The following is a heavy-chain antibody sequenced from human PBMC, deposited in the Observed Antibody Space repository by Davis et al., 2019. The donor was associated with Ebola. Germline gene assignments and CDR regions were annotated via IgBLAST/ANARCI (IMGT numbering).Heavy chain of an antibody. D-gene: IGHD6-13*01. V-gene: IGHV4-39*01. CDR2: IYYSGST. CDR1: GGSISSSSYY. J-gene: IGHJ4*02. Sequence: MPGGSLRLSCTVSGGSISSSSYYWGWIRQPPGKGLEWIGSIYYSGSTYYNPSFKSRVTISVDTSKNQFSLKLSSVTAADTAVYHCARGGYSSIDYWGQGTLVTVSS. CDR3: ARGGYSSIDY.